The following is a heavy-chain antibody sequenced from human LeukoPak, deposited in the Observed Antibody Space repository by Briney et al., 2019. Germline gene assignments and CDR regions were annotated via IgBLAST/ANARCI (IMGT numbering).Heavy chain of an antibody. J-gene: IGHJ4*02. D-gene: IGHD3-3*01. CDR3: ARVPRITIFGDPLFDY. V-gene: IGHV3-64*01. Sequence: GGSLRISCAASGFTFSSYAMHWVRQAPGKGLEYVSAISSNGGSTYYANSVKGRFTISRDNSKNTLYLQMGRLRAEGMAVYYCARVPRITIFGDPLFDYWGQGTLVTVSS. CDR2: ISSNGGST. CDR1: GFTFSSYA.